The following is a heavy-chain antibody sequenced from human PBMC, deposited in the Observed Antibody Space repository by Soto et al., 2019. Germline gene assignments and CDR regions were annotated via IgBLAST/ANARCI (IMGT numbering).Heavy chain of an antibody. D-gene: IGHD3-10*01. J-gene: IGHJ6*02. CDR3: TTQGFGGLQGPVDV. CDR1: GGSISSINNHFSNHY. V-gene: IGHV4-61*01. CDR2: ISNIGFT. Sequence: QVQLQQSGPGLVKPSETLSLTCTVSGGSISSINNHFSNHYCSWVRLSPGKGLEWIGYISNIGFTRYKPTSKSRVSISVETSKNQLSLKLTSVTAAHTVIYYCTTQGFGGLQGPVDVWGQGTTVTVSS.